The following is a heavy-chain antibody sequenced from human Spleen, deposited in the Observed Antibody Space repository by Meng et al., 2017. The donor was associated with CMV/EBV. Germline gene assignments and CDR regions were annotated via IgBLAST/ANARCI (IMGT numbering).Heavy chain of an antibody. D-gene: IGHD2-2*01. Sequence: SVKVSCKASGFTFTSSAVQWVRQARGQRLEWIGWIVVGSGNTNYAQKFQERVTITRDMSTSTAYMELSSLRSEDTAVYFCARDQDCSSTSCYGGWFDPWGQGTLVTVSS. V-gene: IGHV1-58*01. CDR1: GFTFTSSA. CDR2: IVVGSGNT. CDR3: ARDQDCSSTSCYGGWFDP. J-gene: IGHJ5*02.